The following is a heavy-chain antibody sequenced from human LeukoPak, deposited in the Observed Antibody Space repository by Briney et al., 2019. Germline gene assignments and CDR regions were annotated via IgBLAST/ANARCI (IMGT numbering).Heavy chain of an antibody. V-gene: IGHV4-61*01. D-gene: IGHD3-22*01. CDR2: IYYSGST. Sequence: SETLSLTCAVYGGSFSSNIYYWNWIRQPPGKGLEWIGYIYYSGSTNYNPSLKSRVTISVDTSKNQFSLKLTSLTAADTAVYYCAREDSSGYLGYWGQGTLVTVSS. CDR1: GGSFSSNIYY. J-gene: IGHJ4*02. CDR3: AREDSSGYLGY.